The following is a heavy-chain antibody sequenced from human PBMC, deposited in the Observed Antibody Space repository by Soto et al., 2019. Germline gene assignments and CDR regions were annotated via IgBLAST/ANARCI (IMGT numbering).Heavy chain of an antibody. J-gene: IGHJ3*02. CDR1: GYTFTSYA. D-gene: IGHD3-22*01. CDR2: INAGNGNT. Sequence: GASVKVSCKASGYTFTSYAMHWVRQAPGQRLEWMGWINAGNGNTKYSQKFQGRVTITRDTSASTAYMELGSLRSEDTAVYYCARVGYYYDSSGPIRIWGQGTMVTVSS. V-gene: IGHV1-3*01. CDR3: ARVGYYYDSSGPIRI.